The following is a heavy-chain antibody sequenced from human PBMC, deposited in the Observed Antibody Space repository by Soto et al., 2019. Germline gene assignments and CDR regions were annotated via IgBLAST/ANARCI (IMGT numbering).Heavy chain of an antibody. CDR1: GFNFISYW. CDR3: ARGGFDHGFDI. V-gene: IGHV3-74*01. Sequence: EEQLVESGGDLVQPGGSLRLSCAVSGFNFISYWMHWVRQAPGRGLVWVSRVNNDGSDTIYADSVKGRFTVSRDNAKNTLFPQLNSLRVDDTAVYYCARGGFDHGFDIWGQGTMVTVSS. J-gene: IGHJ3*02. CDR2: VNNDGSDT. D-gene: IGHD3-9*01.